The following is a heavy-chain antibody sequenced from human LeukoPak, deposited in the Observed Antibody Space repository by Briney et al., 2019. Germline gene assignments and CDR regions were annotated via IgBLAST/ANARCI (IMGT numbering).Heavy chain of an antibody. D-gene: IGHD5-24*01. Sequence: ASVKVSCKASGYTFTSYGISWVRQAPGQGLEWMGWISAYNGNTNYAQKLQGRVTMTTDTSTSTAYMELRSLRSDDTAVYYCARAEMATITEIYYYYGMDVWGQGTTVTVSS. J-gene: IGHJ6*02. CDR1: GYTFTSYG. CDR3: ARAEMATITEIYYYYGMDV. V-gene: IGHV1-18*01. CDR2: ISAYNGNT.